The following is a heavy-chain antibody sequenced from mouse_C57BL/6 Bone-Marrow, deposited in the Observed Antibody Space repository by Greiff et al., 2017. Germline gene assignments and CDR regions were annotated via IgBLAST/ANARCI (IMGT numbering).Heavy chain of an antibody. CDR1: GYTFTSSG. CDR3: ARYLRFAY. CDR2: IYHRSGNT. Sequence: VQLQQSGAELARPGASVKLSCKASGYTFTSSGISWVKQRTGQGLEWIGEIYHRSGNTYSNEKFKGKATVTADKSSSTACMELRSLTSEDSAFYFCARYLRFAYWGQGTLVTVSA. J-gene: IGHJ3*01. V-gene: IGHV1-81*01.